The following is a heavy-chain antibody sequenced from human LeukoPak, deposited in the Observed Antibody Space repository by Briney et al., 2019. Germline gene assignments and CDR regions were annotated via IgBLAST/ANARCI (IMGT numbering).Heavy chain of an antibody. CDR1: GFTFSSYA. V-gene: IGHV3-21*01. CDR2: ISSSSYI. J-gene: IGHJ4*02. Sequence: GGSLRLSCAASGFTFSSYAMSWVRQAPGKGLEWVSSISSSSYIYYADSVKGRFTISRDNAKNSLYLQMNSLRAEDTAVYYCARDQEGDVGATFDYWGQGTLVTVSS. CDR3: ARDQEGDVGATFDY. D-gene: IGHD1-26*01.